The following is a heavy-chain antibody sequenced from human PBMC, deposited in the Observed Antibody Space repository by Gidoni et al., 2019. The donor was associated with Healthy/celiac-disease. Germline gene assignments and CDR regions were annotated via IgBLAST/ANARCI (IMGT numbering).Heavy chain of an antibody. CDR1: GFSLSNARMG. V-gene: IGHV2-26*01. CDR3: ARILRPDFWSGYRVLFDY. Sequence: QVTLKESGPVLVKPTETLTLTCTVSGFSLSNARMGVSWIRQPPGKALEWLAHIFSNDEKSYSTSLKSRLTISKDTSKSQVVLTMTNMDPVDTATYYCARILRPDFWSGYRVLFDYWGQGTLVTVSS. D-gene: IGHD3-3*01. J-gene: IGHJ4*02. CDR2: IFSNDEK.